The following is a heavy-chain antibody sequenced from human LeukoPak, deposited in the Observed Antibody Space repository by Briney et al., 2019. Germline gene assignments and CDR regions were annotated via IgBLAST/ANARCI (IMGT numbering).Heavy chain of an antibody. CDR2: IYTSGST. CDR3: ARDVVAAAGSWDY. Sequence: ASETLSLTCTVSGGSISSFYWSWIRQPAGKGLEWIGRIYTSGSTNYNPSLKSRVTMSVDTSKNQFSLNLSSVTAADTAVYYCARDVVAAAGSWDYRGQGTLVTVSS. J-gene: IGHJ4*02. V-gene: IGHV4-4*07. D-gene: IGHD6-13*01. CDR1: GGSISSFY.